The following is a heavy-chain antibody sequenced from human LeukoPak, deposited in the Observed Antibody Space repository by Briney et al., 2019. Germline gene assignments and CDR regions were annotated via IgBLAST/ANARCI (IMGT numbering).Heavy chain of an antibody. CDR1: GGSINSYY. Sequence: PSETLSLTCAVSGGSINSYYWSWIRQPPGTGLEWIGYISYSGSTSYNPSLKSRVTISVDTSKNQFSLKLTSVTAADTAVYYCARHGGFASPLGYWGQGTLVTVSS. CDR2: ISYSGST. J-gene: IGHJ4*02. CDR3: ARHGGFASPLGY. V-gene: IGHV4-59*08. D-gene: IGHD3-16*01.